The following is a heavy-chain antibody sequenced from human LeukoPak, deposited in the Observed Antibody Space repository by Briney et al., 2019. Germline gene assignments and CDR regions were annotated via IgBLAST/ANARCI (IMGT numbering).Heavy chain of an antibody. CDR3: AKDWDDYYGSGSYLDY. V-gene: IGHV3-30*02. D-gene: IGHD3-10*01. CDR1: GFTFSNYG. J-gene: IGHJ4*02. CDR2: IRYDGSNK. Sequence: GGSLRLSCAASGFTFSNYGMHWVRQAPGQGLGWVSFIRYDGSNKYFADSVKGRFTVSRDNSKNIMYLQMNSLRAEDTAVYYCAKDWDDYYGSGSYLDYWGQGILVTVSS.